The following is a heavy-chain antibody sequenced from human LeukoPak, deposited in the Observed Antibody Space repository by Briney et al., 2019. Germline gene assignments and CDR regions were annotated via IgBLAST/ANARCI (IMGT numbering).Heavy chain of an antibody. V-gene: IGHV1-2*06. CDR3: AVGYSSDYYYYMDV. CDR2: INPNSGGT. J-gene: IGHJ6*03. Sequence: ASVKVSCKASGYSFTGYYMHWVRQAPGQGREGMGRINPNSGGTNYAQKFQGRVTMTRDTSISTAYMDLNRLRSDDTAVYYCAVGYSSDYYYYMDVWGKGTTVTVSS. D-gene: IGHD5-18*01. CDR1: GYSFTGYY.